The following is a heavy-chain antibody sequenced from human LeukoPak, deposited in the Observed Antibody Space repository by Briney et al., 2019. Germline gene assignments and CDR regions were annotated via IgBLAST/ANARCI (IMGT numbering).Heavy chain of an antibody. CDR2: IHLKTGVT. V-gene: IGHV1-2*02. Sequence: ASVKVSCKASGYSFTDHYLHWLRQAPGQGLEWVAWIHLKTGVTNYAERFQGRLPLTRDTSISTLYMELNSLTSDDTAVYYCARDHNWGPDYWGQGTLVSVSS. J-gene: IGHJ4*02. CDR3: ARDHNWGPDY. D-gene: IGHD7-27*01. CDR1: GYSFTDHY.